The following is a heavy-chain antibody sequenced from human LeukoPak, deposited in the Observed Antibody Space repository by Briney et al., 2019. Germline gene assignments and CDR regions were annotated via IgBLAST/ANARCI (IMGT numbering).Heavy chain of an antibody. V-gene: IGHV3-30-3*01. CDR2: ISYDGSNK. Sequence: GGSLRLSCAASGFTFSSYAMHWVRQAPGKGLEWVAVISYDGSNKYYADSVKGRFTISRDNPKNTLYLQMNSLRAEDTAVYYCAREGGSKYSSGWYVPTYYYYYGMDVWGQGTTVTVSS. CDR3: AREGGSKYSSGWYVPTYYYYYGMDV. J-gene: IGHJ6*02. D-gene: IGHD6-19*01. CDR1: GFTFSSYA.